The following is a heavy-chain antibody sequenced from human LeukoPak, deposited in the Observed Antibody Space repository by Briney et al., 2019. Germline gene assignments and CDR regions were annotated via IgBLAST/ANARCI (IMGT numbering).Heavy chain of an antibody. CDR2: IWYDGSNK. CDR3: TRGYGSFDN. Sequence: PGRSLRLSCAASGFTFSSYGMHWVRQAPGKGLEWVAVIWYDGSNKYYADSVKGRFTISRDNSKNTLYLQMNSLIAEDTAVYYCTRGYGSFDNWGQGTLVIVSS. D-gene: IGHD3-10*01. J-gene: IGHJ4*02. V-gene: IGHV3-33*01. CDR1: GFTFSSYG.